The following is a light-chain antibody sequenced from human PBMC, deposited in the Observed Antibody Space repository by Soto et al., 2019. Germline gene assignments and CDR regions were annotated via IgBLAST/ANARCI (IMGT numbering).Light chain of an antibody. CDR1: QSVDRY. CDR2: DVY. V-gene: IGKV3-11*01. Sequence: ELVVKQSLDSLSLSPGETATLSCRASQSVDRYVAWYQQKLGQAPRLLIYDVYTRATGVGARFTGSRSATDFTLTLSPLEPEDFAVYYCQQRSNWPITFCQGTRLELK. J-gene: IGKJ5*01. CDR3: QQRSNWPIT.